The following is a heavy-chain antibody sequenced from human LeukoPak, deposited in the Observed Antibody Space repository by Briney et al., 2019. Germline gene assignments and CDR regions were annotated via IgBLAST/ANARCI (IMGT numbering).Heavy chain of an antibody. CDR3: ARLAAFDAFDI. CDR1: GGSFSGYY. V-gene: IGHV4-34*01. Sequence: SETLSLTCAVYGGSFSGYYWSWIRQPPGKGLEWIGEINRSGSTNYNPSLKSRVTISVDTSKNQFSLKLSSVTAADTAVYYCARLAAFDAFDIWGQGTMVTVSS. J-gene: IGHJ3*02. CDR2: INRSGST. D-gene: IGHD6-25*01.